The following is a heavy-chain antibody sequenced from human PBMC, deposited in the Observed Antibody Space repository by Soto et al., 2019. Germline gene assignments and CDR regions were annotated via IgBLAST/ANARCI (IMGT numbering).Heavy chain of an antibody. J-gene: IGHJ4*02. D-gene: IGHD5-18*01. CDR1: GFTFSTYG. V-gene: IGHV3-33*01. CDR3: ASGYPSHFAY. CDR2: IWYDGSNK. Sequence: GGSLRLSCAASGFTFSTYGMYWVRQAPGKGLEWVALIWYDGSNKYYGDSVKDRFTVSRDNSKNTLSLQMNSLRAEDTAVYYWASGYPSHFAYGARGTLATVS.